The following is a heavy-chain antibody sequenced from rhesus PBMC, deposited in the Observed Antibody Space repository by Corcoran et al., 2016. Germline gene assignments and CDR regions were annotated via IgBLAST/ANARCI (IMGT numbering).Heavy chain of an antibody. J-gene: IGHJ4*01. D-gene: IGHD6-25*01. CDR2: IYGSSTST. V-gene: IGHV4S10*01. Sequence: QVQLQESGPGVVKPSETLSLTCAVSGGSISDSYRCSWIRQPPGKGLEWIGYIYGSSTSTNYNPSLKSRVTISKDTSKTQFSLKLSSVTAADTAVYYCARSIAAAVFDYWGQGVLVTVSS. CDR3: ARSIAAAVFDY. CDR1: GGSISDSYR.